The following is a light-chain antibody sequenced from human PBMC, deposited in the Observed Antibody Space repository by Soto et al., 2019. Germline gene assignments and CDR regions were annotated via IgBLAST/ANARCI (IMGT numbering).Light chain of an antibody. J-gene: IGLJ2*01. CDR1: SGHSSYA. CDR2: LSSDGSH. CDR3: QTWDTGARVV. Sequence: QPVLTQSPSASASLGASVKLTCTLSSGHSSYAIAWHQQQPEKGPRYLMKLSSDGSHSKGDGIPDRFSGSSSGAERYLTIARLQSEDEADYYRQTWDTGARVVFGGGTKVTVL. V-gene: IGLV4-69*01.